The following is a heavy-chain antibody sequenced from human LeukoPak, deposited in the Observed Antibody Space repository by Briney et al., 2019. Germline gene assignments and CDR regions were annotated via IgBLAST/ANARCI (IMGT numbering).Heavy chain of an antibody. V-gene: IGHV3-9*01. Sequence: GRSLRLSCAASGFTFDDYAMHWVRQAPGKGLEWVSGISWNSGSIGYADSVKGRFTISRDNAKNSLYLQMNSLRAKDAALYYCAKASTYSSGWRLYFDYWGQGTLVTVSS. CDR3: AKASTYSSGWRLYFDY. J-gene: IGHJ4*02. CDR2: ISWNSGSI. CDR1: GFTFDDYA. D-gene: IGHD6-19*01.